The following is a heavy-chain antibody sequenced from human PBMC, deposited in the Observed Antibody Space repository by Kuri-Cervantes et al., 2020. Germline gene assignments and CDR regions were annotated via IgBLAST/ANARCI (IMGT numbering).Heavy chain of an antibody. CDR2: IRYDGSNK. J-gene: IGHJ3*02. V-gene: IGHV3-30*02. CDR1: GFTFSSYW. D-gene: IGHD6-6*01. CDR3: AKDFRPYSGSPGTAFDI. Sequence: LSLTCAASGFTFSSYWMSWVRQAPGKGLEWVAFIRYDGSNKYYADSVKGRFTISRDNSKNTLYLQMNSLRAGDTAVYYCAKDFRPYSGSPGTAFDIWGQGTMVTVSS.